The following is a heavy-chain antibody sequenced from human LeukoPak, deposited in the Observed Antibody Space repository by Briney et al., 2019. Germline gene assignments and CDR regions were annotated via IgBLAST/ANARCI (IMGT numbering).Heavy chain of an antibody. J-gene: IGHJ4*02. V-gene: IGHV3-9*01. D-gene: IGHD6-13*01. CDR3: AKVAWGYSRSFYFDF. CDR2: ISWNSGSI. Sequence: GGSLRLSCAASGFTFDDYAMHWVRQAPGKGLEWVSGISWNSGSIGYADSVKGRFTISRDNAKNSLYLQMNSLRAEDTALYYCAKVAWGYSRSFYFDFWGQGTLVSVSS. CDR1: GFTFDDYA.